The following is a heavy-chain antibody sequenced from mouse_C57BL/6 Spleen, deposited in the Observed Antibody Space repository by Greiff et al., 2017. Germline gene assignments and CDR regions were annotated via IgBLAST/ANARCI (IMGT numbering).Heavy chain of an antibody. D-gene: IGHD1-1*01. V-gene: IGHV1-4*01. CDR2: INPSSGYT. J-gene: IGHJ3*01. CDR3: ARGKIYYYAWFAD. Sequence: QVQLKQSGAELARPGASVKLSCKASGYTFTSYTMHWVKQRPGQGLEWIGYINPSSGYTKYNQKFKDKATLTADKSSSTAYMQLSSLTTVYSAVYYWARGKIYYYAWFADWGQGTLVTVSA. CDR1: GYTFTSYT.